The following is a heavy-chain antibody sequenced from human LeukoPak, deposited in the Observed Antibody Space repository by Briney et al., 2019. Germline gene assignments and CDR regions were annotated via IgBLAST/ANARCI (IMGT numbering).Heavy chain of an antibody. D-gene: IGHD2-2*01. V-gene: IGHV3-21*01. CDR2: ISSSSSYI. CDR3: ANVGYCSSTSCNDF. CDR1: GFTFSSYS. J-gene: IGHJ4*02. Sequence: GGSLRLSCAASGFTFSSYSMNWVRQALGKGLEWVSSISSSSSYIYYADSVKGRFTISRDNAKNSLYLQMNSLRAEDTAVYYCANVGYCSSTSCNDFWGQGTLVTVSS.